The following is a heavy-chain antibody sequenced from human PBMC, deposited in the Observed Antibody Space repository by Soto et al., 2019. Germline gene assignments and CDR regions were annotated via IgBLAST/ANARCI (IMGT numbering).Heavy chain of an antibody. CDR3: ATMGTPATGLYYFDY. CDR2: IYYSGSA. Sequence: SETLSLTCTVSGGSISSVSYYWGWIRQPPGKGLEWIGSIYYSGSAYYSPSLKSRVTISVDTSKNQFSLNLSFVTAADTAVYYCATMGTPATGLYYFDYWGQGTLVTVSS. J-gene: IGHJ4*02. D-gene: IGHD1-7*01. V-gene: IGHV4-39*07. CDR1: GGSISSVSYY.